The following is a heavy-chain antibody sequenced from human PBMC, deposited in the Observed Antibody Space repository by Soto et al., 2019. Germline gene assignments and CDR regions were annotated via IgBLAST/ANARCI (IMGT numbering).Heavy chain of an antibody. J-gene: IGHJ3*02. CDR3: ARDLSVPAVPDAFDI. Sequence: GGSLRLSCAASGFTFSSYAMSWFRQAPGKGLEWVSCISGGADYTYYTDSVKGRFTISRDNSKNTLYLQMNSLRAEDTAVYYCARDLSVPAVPDAFDIWGQGTMVTVSS. CDR1: GFTFSSYA. D-gene: IGHD2-2*01. CDR2: ISGGADYT. V-gene: IGHV3-23*01.